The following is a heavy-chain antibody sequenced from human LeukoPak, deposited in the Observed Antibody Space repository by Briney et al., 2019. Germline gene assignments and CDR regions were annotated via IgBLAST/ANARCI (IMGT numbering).Heavy chain of an antibody. CDR3: ARDYGGYWYFDL. D-gene: IGHD4-23*01. V-gene: IGHV4-39*07. CDR2: ICYSGST. CDR1: GGSISSSSYY. J-gene: IGHJ2*01. Sequence: PSETLSLTCTVSGGSISSSSYYWGWIRQPPGKGLEWIGSICYSGSTYYNPSLKSRVTISVDTSKNQFSLKLSSVTAADTAVYYCARDYGGYWYFDLWGRGTLVTVSS.